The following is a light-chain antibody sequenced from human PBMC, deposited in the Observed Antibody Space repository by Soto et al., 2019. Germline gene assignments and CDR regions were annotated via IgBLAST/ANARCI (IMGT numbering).Light chain of an antibody. CDR2: GAS. CDR3: QQYGSSFLFT. V-gene: IGKV3-20*01. Sequence: EIVLTQSPGTLSLSPGERATLSCRASQSVSSGHLACYQQKPGQAPRLLIYGASNRATGIPDRFSGSGSGTDFTLTISRLEPEDFAVYYCQQYGSSFLFTFGPGTKVDIK. CDR1: QSVSSGH. J-gene: IGKJ3*01.